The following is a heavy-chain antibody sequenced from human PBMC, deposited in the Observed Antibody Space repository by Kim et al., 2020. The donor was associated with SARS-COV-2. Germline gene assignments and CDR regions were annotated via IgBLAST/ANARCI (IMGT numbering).Heavy chain of an antibody. Sequence: GGSLRLSCAASGFTFSDYYMSWIRQAPGKGLEWVSYISSSSSYTNYADSVKGRFTISRDNAKNSLYLQMNSLRAEDTAVYYCARPPPSVGWYFDLWGRGTLVTVSS. CDR3: ARPPPSVGWYFDL. CDR2: ISSSSSYT. D-gene: IGHD3-10*01. V-gene: IGHV3-11*03. CDR1: GFTFSDYY. J-gene: IGHJ2*01.